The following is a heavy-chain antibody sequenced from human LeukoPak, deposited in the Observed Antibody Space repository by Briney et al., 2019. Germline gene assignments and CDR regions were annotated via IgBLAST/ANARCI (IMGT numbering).Heavy chain of an antibody. Sequence: PGESLKISCQGSGYSFTSYWISWVRQMHGKGLEWMGRLDPSDSYTYYSPSFQGHVTIPADKSISTAYLQWSSLKAADTAMYYCARHEAMDDYWGQGTLVTVSS. CDR1: GYSFTSYW. V-gene: IGHV5-10-1*01. CDR2: LDPSDSYT. CDR3: ARHEAMDDY. D-gene: IGHD5-18*01. J-gene: IGHJ4*02.